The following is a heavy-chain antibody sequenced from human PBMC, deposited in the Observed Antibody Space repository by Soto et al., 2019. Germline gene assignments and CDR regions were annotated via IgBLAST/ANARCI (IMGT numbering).Heavy chain of an antibody. J-gene: IGHJ4*02. D-gene: IGHD3-22*01. Sequence: PGESLKISCKGSGYSFAGYWITWVRQKPGKGLEWMGRIDPSDSQTYYSPSIRGHVTISATKSITTVFLQWSSRRASDTAMYYCARQIYDSDTGPNFQYYFDSWGQGTPVTVS. V-gene: IGHV5-10-1*01. CDR2: IDPSDSQT. CDR3: ARQIYDSDTGPNFQYYFDS. CDR1: GYSFAGYW.